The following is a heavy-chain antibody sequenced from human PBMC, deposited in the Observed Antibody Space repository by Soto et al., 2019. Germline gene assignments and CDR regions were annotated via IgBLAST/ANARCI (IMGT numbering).Heavy chain of an antibody. V-gene: IGHV4-30-4*01. CDR1: GGSISSGDYS. Sequence: QVQLQESGPGLVKPSQTLSLTCTVSGGSISSGDYSWSCIRQPPGKDLEWIGYIYYSGSTYYNPSHRSRVTISEDTCKNQFSVKLSSVSAADTAVYYCARSRLARALEHWGQGSLVTVSS. D-gene: IGHD6-6*01. CDR2: IYYSGST. J-gene: IGHJ5*02. CDR3: ARSRLARALEH.